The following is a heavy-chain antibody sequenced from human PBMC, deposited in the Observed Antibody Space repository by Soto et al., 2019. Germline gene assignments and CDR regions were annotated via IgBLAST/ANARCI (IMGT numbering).Heavy chain of an antibody. D-gene: IGHD5-12*01. CDR1: GFTFSSNW. V-gene: IGHV3-7*01. Sequence: GGSLRLSCVGSGFTFSSNWMTWVRQAPGKGLEWVGNIRQDGSEKNYVDSVKGRFTISRDNAKNSLYLQMHSLRAEDTALYYCARDRSGYDYSRLDYWGQGALVTVSS. CDR2: IRQDGSEK. CDR3: ARDRSGYDYSRLDY. J-gene: IGHJ4*02.